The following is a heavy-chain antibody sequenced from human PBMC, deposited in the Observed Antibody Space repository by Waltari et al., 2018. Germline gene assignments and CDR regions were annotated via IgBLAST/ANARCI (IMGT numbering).Heavy chain of an antibody. V-gene: IGHV4-38-2*02. CDR1: GSFISCGTY. CDR3: TRGHPHAGPPHAFDV. CDR2: IFHDGMT. Sequence: GQLEESGPGLVRPSETVSLSCHVCGSFISCGTYWDCIRQPPGKVLEWIATIFHDGMTFYNPTLKSRVTISVALSKNNCFLEVTSVTASHTAIYYCTRGHPHAGPPHAFDVWGQGTMVSVSS. J-gene: IGHJ3*01.